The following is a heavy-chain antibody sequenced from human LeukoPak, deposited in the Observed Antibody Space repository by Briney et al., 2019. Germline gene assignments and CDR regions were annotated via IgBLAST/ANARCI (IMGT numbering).Heavy chain of an antibody. V-gene: IGHV4-39*01. CDR2: IYYSGST. J-gene: IGHJ4*02. Sequence: SETLSLTCTVSGGSISSSSYYWGWIRQPPGKGLEWIGSIYYSGSTYYNPSLKSRVTISVDTSKNQFSLKLSSVTAADTAVYYCARHGRRDGCNYYFDYWGQGTLVTVSS. D-gene: IGHD5-24*01. CDR3: ARHGRRDGCNYYFDY. CDR1: GGSISSSSYY.